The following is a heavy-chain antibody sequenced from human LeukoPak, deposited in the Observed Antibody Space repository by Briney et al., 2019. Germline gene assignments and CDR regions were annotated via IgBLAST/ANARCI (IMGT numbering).Heavy chain of an antibody. D-gene: IGHD3-10*01. V-gene: IGHV3-48*02. J-gene: IGHJ4*02. Sequence: PGGSLRLSCAASGFTFSSYSMNWVRQAPGKGLEWVSYISSSSSTIYYADSVKGRFTISRDNAKESLYLQMNSLRDEDTAVYYCARDLQGSGRYITDDYWGQGTLVTVSS. CDR1: GFTFSSYS. CDR3: ARDLQGSGRYITDDY. CDR2: ISSSSSTI.